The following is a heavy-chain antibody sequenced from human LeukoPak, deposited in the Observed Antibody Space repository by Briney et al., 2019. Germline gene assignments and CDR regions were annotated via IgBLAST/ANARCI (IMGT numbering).Heavy chain of an antibody. CDR2: LNTDGSST. CDR3: ARDLRD. J-gene: IGHJ4*02. Sequence: GGSLRLSCAASGFTFSSSWMHWVDQAPGKGLVWVSRLNTDGSSTSYADSVKGRFTISRDNAKNTLYLQMNSLRAEDTAVYYCARDLRDWRQGTLVTVSS. CDR1: GFTFSSSW. V-gene: IGHV3-74*01.